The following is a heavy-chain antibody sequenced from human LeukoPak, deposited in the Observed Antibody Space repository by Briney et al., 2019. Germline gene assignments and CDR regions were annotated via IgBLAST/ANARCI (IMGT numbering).Heavy chain of an antibody. CDR2: FYSGGGT. Sequence: GGSLRLSCAASGFTFSSYEMNWVRQAPGKGLEWVSVFYSGGGTQYVDSVKGRFTISRDTSKNTVYLQMNSLRAEDTAVYFCARSTLMVQGGFENWGQGTLVTVSS. CDR1: GFTFSSYE. V-gene: IGHV3-66*01. D-gene: IGHD2-8*01. J-gene: IGHJ4*02. CDR3: ARSTLMVQGGFEN.